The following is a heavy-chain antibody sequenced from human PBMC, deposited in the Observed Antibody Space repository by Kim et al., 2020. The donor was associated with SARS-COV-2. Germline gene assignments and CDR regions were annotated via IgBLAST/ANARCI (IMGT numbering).Heavy chain of an antibody. J-gene: IGHJ3*02. D-gene: IGHD3-10*01. CDR2: ISGSGGST. CDR3: AKDLGHYYGSGSYYWVGGAFDI. V-gene: IGHV3-23*01. CDR1: GFTFSSYA. Sequence: GGSLRLSCAASGFTFSSYAMSWVRQAPGKGLEWVSAISGSGGSTYYADSVKGRFTISRDNSKNTLYLQMNSLRAEDTAVYYCAKDLGHYYGSGSYYWVGGAFDIWGQGTMVTVSS.